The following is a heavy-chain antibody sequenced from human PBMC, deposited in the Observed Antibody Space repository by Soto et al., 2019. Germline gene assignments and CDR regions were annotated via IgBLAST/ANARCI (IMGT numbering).Heavy chain of an antibody. D-gene: IGHD3-16*01. V-gene: IGHV3-21*01. CDR3: VRQQYDFLVDP. Sequence: EVQLVESGGGLVKPGGSLRLSCAASGFSFSTYNMNWVRQAPGKGLEWVSSIDASSTHIYYADSVKGRFTISRDNGKSSLYLQMDSLRAADTALYSCVRQQYDFLVDPWGQGTLVTVSS. CDR1: GFSFSTYN. J-gene: IGHJ5*02. CDR2: IDASSTHI.